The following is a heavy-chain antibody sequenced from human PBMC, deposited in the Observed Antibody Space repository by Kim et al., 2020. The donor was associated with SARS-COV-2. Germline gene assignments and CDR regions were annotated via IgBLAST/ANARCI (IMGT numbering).Heavy chain of an antibody. J-gene: IGHJ4*02. Sequence: VKGRFSISRDNAKNSLFLQMNSLRAEDTAVYYCATNSHWGQGTLVTVAS. CDR3: ATNSH. V-gene: IGHV3-11*06. D-gene: IGHD1-26*01.